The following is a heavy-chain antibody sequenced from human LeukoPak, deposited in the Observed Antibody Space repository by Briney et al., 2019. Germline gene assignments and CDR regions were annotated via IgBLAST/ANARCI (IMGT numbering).Heavy chain of an antibody. V-gene: IGHV3-23*01. J-gene: IGHJ6*02. Sequence: PGGSLRLSCAASGFTFSSYAMSWVRQAPGKGLEWVSAISGSGGSTYYADSVKGRFTISRDNSKNTLYLQMNSLRAEDTAVYYCAGSQQQLVLDYYYYGMDVWGQGTTVTVSS. D-gene: IGHD6-13*01. CDR1: GFTFSSYA. CDR3: AGSQQQLVLDYYYYGMDV. CDR2: ISGSGGST.